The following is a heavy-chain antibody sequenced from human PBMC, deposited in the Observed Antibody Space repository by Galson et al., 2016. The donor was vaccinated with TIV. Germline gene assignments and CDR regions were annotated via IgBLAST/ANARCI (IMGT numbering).Heavy chain of an antibody. CDR1: GFSLGTSGMC. D-gene: IGHD6-13*01. J-gene: IGHJ4*02. V-gene: IGHV2-70*11. CDR3: ARTRSAAAGGLDF. CDR2: IDWDDDK. Sequence: TFSGFSLGTSGMCVSWVRQPPGKALEWLARIDWDDDKYYSTSLKTRLTISKDTSKNKVVLMVTDLDPMDTATYFCARTRSAAAGGLDFWGQGTLVTVSS.